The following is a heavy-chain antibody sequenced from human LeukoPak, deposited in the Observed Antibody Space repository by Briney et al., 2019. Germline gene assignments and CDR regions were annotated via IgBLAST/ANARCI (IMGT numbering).Heavy chain of an antibody. CDR2: IKQDGSEK. CDR1: GFTFSDYY. D-gene: IGHD3-22*01. Sequence: GGSLRLSCAASGFTFSDYYTSWVRQAPGKGLEWVANIKQDGSEKYYVDSVKGRFTISRDNAKNSLYLQMNSLRAEDTAVYYCATYYSGYYRRLDYWGQGTLVTVSS. CDR3: ATYYSGYYRRLDY. V-gene: IGHV3-7*01. J-gene: IGHJ4*02.